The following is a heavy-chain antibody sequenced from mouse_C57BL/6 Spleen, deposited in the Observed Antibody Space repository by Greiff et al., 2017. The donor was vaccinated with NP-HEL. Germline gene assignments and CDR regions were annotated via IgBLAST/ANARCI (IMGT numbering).Heavy chain of an antibody. V-gene: IGHV1-74*01. Sequence: QVQLQQPGAELVKPGASVKVSCKASGYTFTSYPMQWVKQSPGQGLEWIGNFHPSDSDTNYNQKFKGKATLTVDKSSSTAYMQLSSLTSEDSAVYYCARGIFDYWGQGTTLTVSS. J-gene: IGHJ2*01. CDR3: ARGIFDY. CDR1: GYTFTSYP. CDR2: FHPSDSDT.